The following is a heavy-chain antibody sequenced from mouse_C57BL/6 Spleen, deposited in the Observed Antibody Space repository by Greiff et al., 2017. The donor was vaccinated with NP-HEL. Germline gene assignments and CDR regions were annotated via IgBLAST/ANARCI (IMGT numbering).Heavy chain of an antibody. Sequence: EVQLQQSGPELVKPGASVKISCKASGYSFTGYYMNWVKQSPEKSLEWIGEINPSTGGTTYNQKFKAKATLTVDKSSSTDYMQLKSLTSEDSAVYYCARSGVLRYDYGGQGTTLTVSS. J-gene: IGHJ2*01. V-gene: IGHV1-42*01. CDR1: GYSFTGYY. CDR3: ARSGVLRYDY. CDR2: INPSTGGT. D-gene: IGHD1-1*01.